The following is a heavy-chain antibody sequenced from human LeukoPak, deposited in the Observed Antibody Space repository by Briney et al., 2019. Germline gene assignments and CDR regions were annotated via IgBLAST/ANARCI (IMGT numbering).Heavy chain of an antibody. CDR3: ARQKIPDDNYDSSGYYVDQ. D-gene: IGHD3-22*01. V-gene: IGHV4-34*01. J-gene: IGHJ1*01. CDR1: GGSFSGYY. CDR2: INHSGST. Sequence: PSETLSLTCAVYGGSFSGYYWSWIRQPPGKGLEWIGEINHSGSTNDNPSLKSRVTISVDTSTNQFSLKMSSVTASDTAVYYCARQKIPDDNYDSSGYYVDQWGQGSLVTVSS.